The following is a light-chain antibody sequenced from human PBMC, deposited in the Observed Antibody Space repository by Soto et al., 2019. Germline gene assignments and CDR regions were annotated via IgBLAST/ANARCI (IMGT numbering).Light chain of an antibody. Sequence: DIVVTQSPLSLPVTPGEPASISCRSSQSLLHNNGYNYLDWYLQKPGQSPQLLIYLGSNRASGVPDRFSGSGSGTDFTLKISRVEAEDVGVYYCLQTVQIPWTFGQGPTVEIK. J-gene: IGKJ1*01. CDR3: LQTVQIPWT. V-gene: IGKV2-28*01. CDR2: LGS. CDR1: QSLLHNNGYNY.